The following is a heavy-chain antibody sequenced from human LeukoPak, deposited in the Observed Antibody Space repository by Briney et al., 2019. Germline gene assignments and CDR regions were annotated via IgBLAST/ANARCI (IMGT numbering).Heavy chain of an antibody. CDR3: ARLWEFCTTGVCPAQY. D-gene: IGHD2-8*01. Sequence: SETLSLTCTVSGGSVSSSDYYWGWIRQPPGKGLEWIGSVYYNGSTYYNPSLKSRVTMSVDTSKNQFSLKLTSVTAADTAVYYCARLWEFCTTGVCPAQYWGQGPLVTVPS. CDR1: GGSVSSSDYY. J-gene: IGHJ4*02. V-gene: IGHV4-39*01. CDR2: VYYNGST.